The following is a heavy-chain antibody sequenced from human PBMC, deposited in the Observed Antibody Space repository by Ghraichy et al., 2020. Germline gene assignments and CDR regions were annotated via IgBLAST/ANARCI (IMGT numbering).Heavy chain of an antibody. Sequence: GGSLRLSCAASGFTFSSYSMNWVRQAPGKGLEWVSSISSSSSYIYYADSVKGRFTISRDNAKNSLYLQMNSLRAEDTAVYYCARTNYDSSGYGDAFDIWGQGTMVTVSS. CDR2: ISSSSSYI. D-gene: IGHD3-22*01. CDR1: GFTFSSYS. V-gene: IGHV3-21*01. J-gene: IGHJ3*02. CDR3: ARTNYDSSGYGDAFDI.